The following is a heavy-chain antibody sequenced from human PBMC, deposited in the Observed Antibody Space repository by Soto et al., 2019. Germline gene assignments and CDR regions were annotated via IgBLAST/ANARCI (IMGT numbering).Heavy chain of an antibody. J-gene: IGHJ4*02. Sequence: PGGSLRLSCAASGFTFGSYGMHWVRQAPGKGLEWVAVISYDGSNKYYADSVKGRFTISRDNSKNTLYLQMNSLRAEDTAVYYCAKEVDTAMVSDYWGQGTLVTVSS. V-gene: IGHV3-30*18. D-gene: IGHD5-18*01. CDR1: GFTFGSYG. CDR2: ISYDGSNK. CDR3: AKEVDTAMVSDY.